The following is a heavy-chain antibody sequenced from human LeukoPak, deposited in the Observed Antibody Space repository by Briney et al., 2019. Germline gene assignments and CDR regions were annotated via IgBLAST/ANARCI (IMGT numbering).Heavy chain of an antibody. J-gene: IGHJ4*02. CDR1: GLTFTDHD. V-gene: IGHV1-2*02. D-gene: IGHD2/OR15-2a*01. Sequence: GASMKVSCKSSGLTFTDHDIHWVRQGPGQGLEWRGYIGPHSTFASSPQEFQGRVTMTRDASMSTAYMELTRLRSDDTAVYYCVREGEGPLSKDFDYWGQGTLVTVSS. CDR2: IGPHSTFA. CDR3: VREGEGPLSKDFDY.